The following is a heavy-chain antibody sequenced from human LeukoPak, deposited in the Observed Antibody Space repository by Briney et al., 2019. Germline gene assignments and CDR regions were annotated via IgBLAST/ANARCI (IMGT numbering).Heavy chain of an antibody. CDR2: IYHSGST. V-gene: IGHV4-39*07. Sequence: SETLSLTCTVSGGSISSSSYYWGWIRQPPGKGLEWIGYIYHSGSTYHNPSLKSRVTISLDSSKNQFSLSLSSVTAADTALYYCARSPDSGYQFDYWGQGTLVTVSS. CDR1: GGSISSSSYY. J-gene: IGHJ4*02. CDR3: ARSPDSGYQFDY. D-gene: IGHD5-12*01.